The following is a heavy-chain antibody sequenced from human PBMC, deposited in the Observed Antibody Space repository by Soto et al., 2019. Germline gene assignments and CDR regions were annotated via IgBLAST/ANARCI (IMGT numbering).Heavy chain of an antibody. CDR3: ARAGIVVVPGTPPDDALDV. Sequence: GVSLRLSCSASGFTVNTNYMNWVRQAPGKGLEWVAIIYTGGGTFYSGSLQGRFTISRDISKNTIYLQMERLTVDDTAVYYCARAGIVVVPGTPPDDALDVWGQGTMVTVSS. CDR1: GFTVNTNY. D-gene: IGHD2-2*01. J-gene: IGHJ3*01. V-gene: IGHV3-53*01. CDR2: IYTGGGT.